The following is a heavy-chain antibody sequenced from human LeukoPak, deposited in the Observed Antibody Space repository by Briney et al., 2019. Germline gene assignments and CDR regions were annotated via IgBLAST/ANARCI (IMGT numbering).Heavy chain of an antibody. CDR1: GGSISSSSYY. Sequence: SETLSLTCTVSGGSISSSSYYWGWIRQPPGKGLEWIGSIYYSGCTYYNPSLKSRVTISVDTSKNQFSLKLSSVTAADTAVYYCARTADTAMVTLPYYYGMDVWGQGTTVTVSS. D-gene: IGHD5-18*01. CDR3: ARTADTAMVTLPYYYGMDV. V-gene: IGHV4-39*01. J-gene: IGHJ6*02. CDR2: IYYSGCT.